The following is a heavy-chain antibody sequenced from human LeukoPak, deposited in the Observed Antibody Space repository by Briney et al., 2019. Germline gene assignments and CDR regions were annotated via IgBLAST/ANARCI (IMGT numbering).Heavy chain of an antibody. Sequence: GGSLRLSCAASGFTVSSNYMSWVRQAPGKGLEWVSVIYSGGSTYYADSVKGRFTISRDNSKNTLYLQMNSLRAEDTAVYYCARGGSGSYGYYYYMDAWGKGTTVTISS. D-gene: IGHD3-10*01. CDR1: GFTVSSNY. CDR3: ARGGSGSYGYYYYMDA. CDR2: IYSGGST. J-gene: IGHJ6*03. V-gene: IGHV3-53*01.